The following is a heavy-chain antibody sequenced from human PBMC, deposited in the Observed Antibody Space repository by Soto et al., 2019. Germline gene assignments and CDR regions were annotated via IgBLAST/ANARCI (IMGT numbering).Heavy chain of an antibody. V-gene: IGHV1-58*01. CDR2: IVVGSGNT. CDR1: GFTFTSSA. D-gene: IGHD6-13*01. CDR3: AAEGSTLQHAFDI. J-gene: IGHJ3*02. Sequence: SVKVSCKASGFTFTSSAVQGVRQARGQRLEWIGWIVVGSGNTNYAQKFQERVTITRNMSTSTAYMELSSLRSEDTAVYYCAAEGSTLQHAFDIWGQGTMVTVSS.